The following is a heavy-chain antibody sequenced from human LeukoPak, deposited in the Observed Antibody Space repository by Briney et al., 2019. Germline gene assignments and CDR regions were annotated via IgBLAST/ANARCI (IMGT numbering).Heavy chain of an antibody. CDR1: GYSFTSYY. V-gene: IGHV1-46*01. CDR2: INPSAGSA. Sequence: ASVKVSCKASGYSFTSYYMHWVRQAPGQGLKWMGIINPSAGSASYAQKFQGRVTVTRDTSTSTVYMELSSLRSEDTAVYYCARKHSDYYDSSGYPEYFQHWGQGTLVTVSS. D-gene: IGHD3-22*01. CDR3: ARKHSDYYDSSGYPEYFQH. J-gene: IGHJ1*01.